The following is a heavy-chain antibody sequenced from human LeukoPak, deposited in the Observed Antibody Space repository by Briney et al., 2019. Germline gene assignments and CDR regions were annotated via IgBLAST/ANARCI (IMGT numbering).Heavy chain of an antibody. J-gene: IGHJ4*02. D-gene: IGHD4-17*01. V-gene: IGHV3-7*01. CDR3: ARGPNYGDRVDFLVS. CDR2: IKQSGSEK. CDR1: GSIFSSHW. Sequence: PGGSLRPSCAASGSIFSSHWMTWVRQAPRKGLEWVASIKQSGSEKYYADSVKGRFPVPRDNAKNSLNLQMNSLSAGDTAVYYCARGPNYGDRVDFLVSWGQGTKVTLSS.